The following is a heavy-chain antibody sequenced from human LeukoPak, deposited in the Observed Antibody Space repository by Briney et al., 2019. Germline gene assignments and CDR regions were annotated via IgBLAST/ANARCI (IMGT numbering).Heavy chain of an antibody. D-gene: IGHD6-19*01. V-gene: IGHV1-2*02. CDR2: INPDSGGT. CDR3: ARDAIAVAGLGGY. CDR1: GGTFSSYA. Sequence: GASVKVSCKASGGTFSSYAISWVRQAPGQGLEWMGWINPDSGGTNYAQKFQGRVTMTRDTSISTAYMELSRLRSDDTAVYYCARDAIAVAGLGGYWGQGTLVTVFS. J-gene: IGHJ4*02.